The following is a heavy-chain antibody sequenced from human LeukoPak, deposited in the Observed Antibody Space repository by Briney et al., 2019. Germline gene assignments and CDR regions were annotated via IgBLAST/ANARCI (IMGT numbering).Heavy chain of an antibody. CDR2: ISGSGGST. Sequence: GGSLRLSCAASGFTFSSYAMSWVRQAPGKGLEWVSAISGSGGSTYYADSVKGRFTISRDNSKNTLYLQMNSLRAEDTAVYYCAKDSGGSGSYYNMDAFDIWGQGTMVTVSS. J-gene: IGHJ3*02. CDR3: AKDSGGSGSYYNMDAFDI. CDR1: GFTFSSYA. V-gene: IGHV3-23*01. D-gene: IGHD3-10*01.